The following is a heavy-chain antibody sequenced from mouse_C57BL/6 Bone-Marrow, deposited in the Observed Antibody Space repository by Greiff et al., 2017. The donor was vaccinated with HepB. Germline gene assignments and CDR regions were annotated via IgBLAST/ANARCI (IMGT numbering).Heavy chain of an antibody. D-gene: IGHD1-1*01. CDR3: ARGSFITTPFDY. CDR2: IYPGSGST. Sequence: QVQLQQPGAELVKPGASVKMSCKASGYTFTSYWITWVKQRPGQGLEWIGDIYPGSGSTNYNEKFKSKATLTVDTSSSTAYMQLSSLTSEDSAVYYCARGSFITTPFDYWGQGTTLTVSS. J-gene: IGHJ2*01. V-gene: IGHV1-55*01. CDR1: GYTFTSYW.